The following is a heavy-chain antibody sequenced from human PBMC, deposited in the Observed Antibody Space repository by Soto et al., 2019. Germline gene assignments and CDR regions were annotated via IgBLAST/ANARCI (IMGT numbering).Heavy chain of an antibody. Sequence: GGSLRLSCAASGFTFSSYDMHWVRQATGKGLERVSAIGTAGDTYYPGSVKGRFTISRENAKNSLYLQINSLRAKDTAVYYCARGSASHYYYYGMDVWGQGTTVTVSS. V-gene: IGHV3-13*01. CDR2: IGTAGDT. CDR3: ARGSASHYYYYGMDV. CDR1: GFTFSSYD. J-gene: IGHJ6*02.